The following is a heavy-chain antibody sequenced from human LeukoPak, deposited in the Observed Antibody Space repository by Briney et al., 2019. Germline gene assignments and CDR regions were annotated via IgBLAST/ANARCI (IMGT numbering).Heavy chain of an antibody. J-gene: IGHJ4*02. CDR2: ISKDGTRD. CDR1: GSTFISYL. CDR3: VRDAGTIPEMVNAHFDY. V-gene: IGHV3-30-3*01. Sequence: PGTSLRLSCEASGSTFISYLIHWVRQAPGKGLEWVALISKDGTRDWYATSVRGRFTISRDNSKNTVYLHMNSLRPEDTALYYCVRDAGTIPEMVNAHFDYWGQGTLVTVSS. D-gene: IGHD1-14*01.